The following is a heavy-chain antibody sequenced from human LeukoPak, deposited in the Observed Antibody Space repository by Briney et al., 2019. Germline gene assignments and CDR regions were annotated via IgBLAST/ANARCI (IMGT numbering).Heavy chain of an antibody. CDR3: ARDSYGMDV. Sequence: PGGSLRLSCAASGSIFSNYWMHWVRQAPGKGLVWVSRIVSDGSSTSNADSVKGRFTISRDNAKNTLYLQMNSLRAEDTAVYYCARDSYGMDVWGQGTTVTVSS. CDR2: IVSDGSST. V-gene: IGHV3-74*01. J-gene: IGHJ6*02. CDR1: GSIFSNYW.